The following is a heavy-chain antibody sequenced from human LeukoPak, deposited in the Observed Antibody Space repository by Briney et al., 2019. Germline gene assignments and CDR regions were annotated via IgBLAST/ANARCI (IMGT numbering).Heavy chain of an antibody. J-gene: IGHJ4*02. Sequence: PGQCLKISYKGAGYRFHSCWLGWVRPMPGKRIEWMGIIYPDDSDTRYSPSFQGQVTISADKSISTAYLQWSSLKASDTAMYYCATGGDSTTSCYRCFNYWGQGTLVTVSS. CDR1: GYRFHSCW. CDR3: ATGGDSTTSCYRCFNY. CDR2: IYPDDSDT. V-gene: IGHV5-51*03. D-gene: IGHD2-2*01.